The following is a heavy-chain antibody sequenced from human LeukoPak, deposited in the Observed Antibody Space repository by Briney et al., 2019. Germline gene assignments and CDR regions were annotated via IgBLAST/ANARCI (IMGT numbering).Heavy chain of an antibody. CDR2: ISSSSSYI. Sequence: GSLRLSCAASGFTFSSYSMNWVRQAPGKGLEWVSSISSSSSYIYYADSVKGRFTISRDNAKNSLYLQMNSLRAEDTAVYYCARDDGSGATMSYYYGMDVWGQGTTVTVSS. CDR3: ARDDGSGATMSYYYGMDV. J-gene: IGHJ6*02. D-gene: IGHD1-26*01. V-gene: IGHV3-21*01. CDR1: GFTFSSYS.